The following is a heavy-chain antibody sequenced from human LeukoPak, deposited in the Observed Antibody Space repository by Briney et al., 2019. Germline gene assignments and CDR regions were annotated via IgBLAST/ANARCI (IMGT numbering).Heavy chain of an antibody. CDR3: ASSIAAAGRFDY. D-gene: IGHD6-13*01. J-gene: IGHJ4*02. CDR1: GFTFSDYY. CDR2: ISSSSSYT. V-gene: IGHV3-11*06. Sequence: PGGSLRLSCAASGFTFSDYYMSWIRQAPGKGLEWVSYISSSSSYTNYADPVKGRFTISRDNAKNSLYLQMNSLRAEDTAVYYCASSIAAAGRFDYWGQGTLVTVSS.